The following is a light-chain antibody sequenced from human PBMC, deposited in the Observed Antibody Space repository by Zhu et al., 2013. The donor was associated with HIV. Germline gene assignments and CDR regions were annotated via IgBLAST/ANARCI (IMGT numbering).Light chain of an antibody. CDR3: QQYDSSPHVT. V-gene: IGKV3-20*01. Sequence: EIVLTQSPGSLALSPGERATLSCRSSQTVPNRYLAWYQQKPGQSPRLLIYDTTNRANGIPDRFSGSGSGTEFTLTISRLEPEDLGVYYCQQYDSSPHVTFGPGTRVHIK. J-gene: IGKJ3*01. CDR1: QTVPNRY. CDR2: DTT.